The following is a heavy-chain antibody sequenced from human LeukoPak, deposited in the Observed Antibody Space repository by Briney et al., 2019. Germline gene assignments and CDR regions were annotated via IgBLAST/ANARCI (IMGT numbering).Heavy chain of an antibody. Sequence: SETLSLTCAVYGGSFSGYYWSWIRQPPAKGLEWIGEINHSGSTNYNPSLKSRVTISVDTSKNQFSLKLSSVTAADTAVYYCARGPTVVTPYYFDYWGQGTLVTVSS. CDR2: INHSGST. D-gene: IGHD4-23*01. J-gene: IGHJ4*02. CDR1: GGSFSGYY. V-gene: IGHV4-34*01. CDR3: ARGPTVVTPYYFDY.